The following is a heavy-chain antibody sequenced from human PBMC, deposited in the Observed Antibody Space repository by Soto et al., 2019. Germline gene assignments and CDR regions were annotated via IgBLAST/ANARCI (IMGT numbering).Heavy chain of an antibody. CDR2: ISGSGGTT. D-gene: IGHD6-25*01. CDR1: GFTFSSYA. CDR3: AKFFAETGGSSGWPWSFHY. V-gene: IGHV3-23*01. J-gene: IGHJ4*02. Sequence: EVQLLESGGGLVQPGGSLRLSCAASGFTFSSYAMSWVRQAPGKGLEWVSAISGSGGTTYYAGSAKGRFTISRDNSKNTLFLQMNRLRAEDTAVYYCAKFFAETGGSSGWPWSFHYWGQGTLVTVSS.